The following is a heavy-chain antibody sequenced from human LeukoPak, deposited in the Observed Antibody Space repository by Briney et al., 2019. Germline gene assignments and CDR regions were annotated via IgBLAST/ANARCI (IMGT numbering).Heavy chain of an antibody. CDR2: IIPIFGAA. V-gene: IGHV1-69*13. D-gene: IGHD1-1*01. J-gene: IGHJ4*02. CDR1: GGTFSTNA. Sequence: ASVKVSCKASGGTFSTNAISWVRQAPGQGLEWMATIIPIFGAANYAPKFQGRVSITADESTSTAYMELISLRPDDTAVYYCAREASSTWNAMFDFWGQGTLVTVSS. CDR3: AREASSTWNAMFDF.